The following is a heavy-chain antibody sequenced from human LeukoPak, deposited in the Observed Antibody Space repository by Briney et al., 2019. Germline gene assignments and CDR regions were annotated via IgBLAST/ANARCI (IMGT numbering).Heavy chain of an antibody. Sequence: GGSLRLSCAASGFSFSTYAMSWVRQAPGKGLEWVSAISGNAISTYYADSVKGRFTISRDNSKNTLYLQMNSLRVEDTAVYYCVGCSSTSCYLDYWGQGTLVTVSS. CDR2: ISGNAIST. J-gene: IGHJ4*02. V-gene: IGHV3-23*01. CDR3: VGCSSTSCYLDY. D-gene: IGHD2-2*01. CDR1: GFSFSTYA.